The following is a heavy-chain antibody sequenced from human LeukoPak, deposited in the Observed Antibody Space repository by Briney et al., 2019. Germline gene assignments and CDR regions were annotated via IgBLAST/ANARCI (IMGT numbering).Heavy chain of an antibody. J-gene: IGHJ4*02. D-gene: IGHD6-25*01. V-gene: IGHV3-7*03. CDR3: VKWGPAADMED. Sequence: QPGGSLRLSCEASGFTFSSHWMAWVRQAPGKGLEWVANINPAGSDTYYVDSVKGRFTISRDNAKKSTFLQMNSLRVEETASYYCVKWGPAADMEDWGQGTLVTVSS. CDR2: INPAGSDT. CDR1: GFTFSSHW.